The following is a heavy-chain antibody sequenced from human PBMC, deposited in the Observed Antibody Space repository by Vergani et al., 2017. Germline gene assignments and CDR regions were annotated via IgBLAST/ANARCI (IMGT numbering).Heavy chain of an antibody. CDR1: GYTFTNHH. V-gene: IGHV1-69*13. J-gene: IGHJ4*02. CDR3: ARLGEQGPMIVVNPYYFDY. CDR2: IIPIFGTA. Sequence: VQLVQSGTEVKKPGASVKIACKTSGYTFTNHHLHWVRQAPGQGLEWMGGIIPIFGTANYAQKFQGRVTITADESTSTAYMELSSLRSEDTAVYYCARLGEQGPMIVVNPYYFDYWGQGTLVTVSS. D-gene: IGHD3-22*01.